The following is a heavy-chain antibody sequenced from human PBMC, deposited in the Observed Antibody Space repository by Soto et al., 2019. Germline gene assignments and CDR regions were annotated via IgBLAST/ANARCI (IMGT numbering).Heavy chain of an antibody. D-gene: IGHD5-12*01. CDR1: GGSISSYY. J-gene: IGHJ3*02. V-gene: IGHV4-59*01. CDR2: IYYSGST. Sequence: SETLSLTCTVSGGSISSYYWSWIRQPPGKGLAWIGYIYYSGSTNYNPSLKSRVTISVDTSKNQFSLKLSSVTAADTAVYYCARKADGYNSEYDAFDIWGQGTMVTVSS. CDR3: ARKADGYNSEYDAFDI.